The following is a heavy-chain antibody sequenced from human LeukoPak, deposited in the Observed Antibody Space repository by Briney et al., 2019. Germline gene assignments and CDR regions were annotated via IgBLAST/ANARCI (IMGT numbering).Heavy chain of an antibody. CDR2: IKQDGSEK. J-gene: IGHJ6*03. Sequence: GWSLTLSCAASGFTFSYYWMIWVRQPAARGLEWVANIKQDGSEKYYVNSVKGRFTISRDNAKNSLYLQMNSLIAEDTAVEYCARVFRGGSSTYYYYYNMDVWGKGTTVTVSS. V-gene: IGHV3-7*01. CDR1: GFTFSYYW. CDR3: ARVFRGGSSTYYYYYNMDV. D-gene: IGHD2-15*01.